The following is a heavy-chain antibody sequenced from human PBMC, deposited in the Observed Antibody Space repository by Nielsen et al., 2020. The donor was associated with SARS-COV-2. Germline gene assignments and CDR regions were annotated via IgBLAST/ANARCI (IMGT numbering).Heavy chain of an antibody. D-gene: IGHD2-2*01. CDR2: IIPIFGTA. Sequence: SVKVSCKASGGTFSSYAISWVRQAPGQGLEWMGGIIPIFGTASYAQKFQGRVTITADESTSTAYMELSSLRSEDTAVYYCARGVVPAAMTWFDPWGQGTLVTVSS. J-gene: IGHJ5*02. CDR1: GGTFSSYA. CDR3: ARGVVPAAMTWFDP. V-gene: IGHV1-69*13.